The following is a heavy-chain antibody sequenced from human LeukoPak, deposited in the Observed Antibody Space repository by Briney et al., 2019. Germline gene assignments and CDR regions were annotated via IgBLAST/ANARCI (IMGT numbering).Heavy chain of an antibody. CDR3: AKDRSLGSSWLGD. Sequence: GRSLRLSCAAPGFTFSSYGMHWVRQAPGKGLEWVAVISYDGSNKYYADSVKGRFTISRDNSKNTLYLQMNSLRAEDTAVYYCAKDRSLGSSWLGDWGQGTLVTVSS. V-gene: IGHV3-30*18. CDR1: GFTFSSYG. J-gene: IGHJ4*02. D-gene: IGHD6-13*01. CDR2: ISYDGSNK.